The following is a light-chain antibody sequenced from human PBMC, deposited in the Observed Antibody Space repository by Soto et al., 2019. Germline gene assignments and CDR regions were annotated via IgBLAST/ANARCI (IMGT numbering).Light chain of an antibody. CDR3: SSYTRSGV. CDR2: DVS. CDR1: SSDVGGYNY. J-gene: IGLJ1*01. V-gene: IGLV2-14*01. Sequence: QSALTQPASVSGSPGQSITISCTGTSSDVGGYNYVSWYQQHPGKAPKLMIYDVSNRPSGVSNRFSGSKSGNTASLTISGLQAEDEADYYCSSYTRSGVFGTGTKVTVL.